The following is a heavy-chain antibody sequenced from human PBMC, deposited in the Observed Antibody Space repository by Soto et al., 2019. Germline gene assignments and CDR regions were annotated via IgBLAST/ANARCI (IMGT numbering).Heavy chain of an antibody. J-gene: IGHJ4*02. CDR1: GGSISSGDYY. CDR2: IYYSGST. CDR3: AREYYDSSGYYRLYFDY. Sequence: LSLTCTVSGGSISSGDYYWSWIRQPPGKGLEWIGYIYYSGSTYYNPSLKSRVTISVDTSKNQFSLKLSSVTAADTAVYYCAREYYDSSGYYRLYFDYWGQGTLVTVSS. V-gene: IGHV4-30-4*01. D-gene: IGHD3-22*01.